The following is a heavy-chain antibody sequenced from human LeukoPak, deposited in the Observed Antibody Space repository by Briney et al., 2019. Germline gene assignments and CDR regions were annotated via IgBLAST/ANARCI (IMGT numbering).Heavy chain of an antibody. V-gene: IGHV4-59*08. D-gene: IGHD3-3*02. Sequence: SETLSLTCTVSGGSISSYYWSWIRQPPGKGLEWLGYIYYSGSTNYNPSLKSRVTIPVDTSKNQFSLKLSSVTAADTAVYYCARSHFWSGYLAYWGQGTLVTVSS. CDR2: IYYSGST. J-gene: IGHJ4*02. CDR3: ARSHFWSGYLAY. CDR1: GGSISSYY.